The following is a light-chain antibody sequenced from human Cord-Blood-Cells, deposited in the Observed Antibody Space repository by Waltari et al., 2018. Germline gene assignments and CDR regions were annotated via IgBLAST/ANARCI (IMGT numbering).Light chain of an antibody. CDR1: NIGSKS. CDR2: YDS. Sequence: SYVLTQPPSVSVAPGKTARITSGGNNIGSKSVHWYQQKPGQAPVLVIYYDSDRPSGIPERFSGSNSGNTATLTISRVEAGDEADYYCQVWDSSSDPVVFGGGTKLTVL. J-gene: IGLJ2*01. V-gene: IGLV3-21*04. CDR3: QVWDSSSDPVV.